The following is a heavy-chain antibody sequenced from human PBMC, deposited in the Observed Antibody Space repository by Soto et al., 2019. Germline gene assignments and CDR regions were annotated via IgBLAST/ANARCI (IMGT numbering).Heavy chain of an antibody. V-gene: IGHV3-30*19. CDR3: ARWGTTGGLDV. D-gene: IGHD3-16*01. J-gene: IGHJ1*01. CDR2: TSYDGSDK. CDR1: GFTFRSYV. Sequence: QVQLVESGGGVVQPGTSLRVSCVGSGFTFRSYVIHWVRQAPGKGLEWVALTSYDGSDKYYDDSVRGRFTISRANSRNTVDLQMDSLRLEETALYYCARWGTTGGLDVWGQGTLVSVSS.